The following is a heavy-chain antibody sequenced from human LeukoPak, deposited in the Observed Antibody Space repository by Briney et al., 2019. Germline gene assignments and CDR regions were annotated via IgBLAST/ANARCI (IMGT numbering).Heavy chain of an antibody. D-gene: IGHD5-12*01. CDR1: GFTFSSYA. CDR2: ISSNGGST. Sequence: GGSLRLSCAASGFTFSSYAMHWVRQAPGKGLEYVSAISSNGGSTYYANSVKGRFTISRDNSKNTLYLQRGSLRAEDMAVYYCARLSSGYDYDDAFDVWGQGKMVTVSS. CDR3: ARLSSGYDYDDAFDV. J-gene: IGHJ3*01. V-gene: IGHV3-64*01.